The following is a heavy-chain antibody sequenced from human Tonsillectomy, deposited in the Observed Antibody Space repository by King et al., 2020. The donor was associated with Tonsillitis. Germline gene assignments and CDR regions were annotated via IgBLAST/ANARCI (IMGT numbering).Heavy chain of an antibody. V-gene: IGHV5-10-1*01. D-gene: IGHD3-10*01. CDR3: ARIRGWTPGTFEI. CDR1: GYEFSTYW. J-gene: IGHJ3*02. Sequence: VQLVQSGAEAKKPGESLRISCQGSGYEFSTYWITWVRQVPGQGLQWMWRIDPSDSYTNYSPSFKGHAIISVDNSINTAYLQWSSLKASDTAIYYCARIRGWTPGTFEIWGQGTMVTVSS. CDR2: IDPSDSYT.